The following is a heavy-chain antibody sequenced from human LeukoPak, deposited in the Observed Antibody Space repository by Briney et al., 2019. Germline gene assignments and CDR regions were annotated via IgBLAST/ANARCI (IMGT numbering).Heavy chain of an antibody. CDR2: ISYSGRT. V-gene: IGHV4-39*07. J-gene: IGHJ4*02. D-gene: IGHD6-6*01. CDR1: GGSMNSGDYY. CDR3: VRETSSSAHY. Sequence: SEPLSLTCTVSGGSMNSGDYYWAWVRKPPGKGLEWIGSISYSGRTFYKPSLTSRVAISIDASKSQFSLRLSSVTAADTAVYDCVRETSSSAHYWGQGTLVTVSS.